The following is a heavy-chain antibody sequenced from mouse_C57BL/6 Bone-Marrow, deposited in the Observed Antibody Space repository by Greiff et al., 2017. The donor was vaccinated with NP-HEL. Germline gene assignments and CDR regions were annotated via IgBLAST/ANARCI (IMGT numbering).Heavy chain of an antibody. D-gene: IGHD4-1*01. CDR1: GFTFSNYW. J-gene: IGHJ1*03. Sequence: EVKLVESGGGLVQPGGSMKLSCVASGFTFSNYWMNWVRQSPEKGLEWVAQIRLKSDNYATHDAESVKGRFTISRDDSKSSVYLQMNNLRAENTGIYSCTGDLGRRDFDVWGTGTTVTVSS. V-gene: IGHV6-3*01. CDR3: TGDLGRRDFDV. CDR2: IRLKSDNYAT.